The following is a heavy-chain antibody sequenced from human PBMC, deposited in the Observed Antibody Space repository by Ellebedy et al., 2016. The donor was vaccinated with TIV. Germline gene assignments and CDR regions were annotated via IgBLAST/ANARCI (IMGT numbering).Heavy chain of an antibody. CDR1: GGSFSGYY. Sequence: SETLSLTCAVYGGSFSGYYWSWIRQPPGKGLEWIGEINHSGSTNYNPSLKSRVTVSVDTSKNQFSLKLSSVTAADTAVYYCARGGVGYGYPLYYYGMDVWGQGTTVTVSS. CDR2: INHSGST. J-gene: IGHJ6*02. CDR3: ARGGVGYGYPLYYYGMDV. V-gene: IGHV4-34*01. D-gene: IGHD5-18*01.